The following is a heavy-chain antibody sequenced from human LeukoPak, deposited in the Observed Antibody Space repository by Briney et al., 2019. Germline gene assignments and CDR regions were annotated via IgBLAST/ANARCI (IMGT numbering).Heavy chain of an antibody. Sequence: GGSLRLSCAASGFTFSTYWMHWVRQTPGKGLVWVSRINSDWSSTSYADSVKGRFTISRDNAKNTLYLQMNSLRAEDTAVYYCARVGPGVLAAFDIWGQGTLVTVSS. D-gene: IGHD2-15*01. V-gene: IGHV3-74*01. CDR3: ARVGPGVLAAFDI. J-gene: IGHJ4*02. CDR1: GFTFSTYW. CDR2: INSDWSST.